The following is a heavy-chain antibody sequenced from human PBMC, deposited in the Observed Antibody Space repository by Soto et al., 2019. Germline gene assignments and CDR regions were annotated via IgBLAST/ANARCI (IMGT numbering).Heavy chain of an antibody. CDR1: GYSFTSYW. CDR2: IYPGDSNS. CDR3: ARHSPTFFFSTSCYEDEYYYYGMDV. Sequence: PGESLKISCKGSGYSFTSYWIGWVRQMPGKGLEWMGGIYPGDSNSRYSPSFQGQVTISADKSVSTAYLQWSSLKASDTAMYYYARHSPTFFFSTSCYEDEYYYYGMDVGGQGTTVTVSS. J-gene: IGHJ6*02. V-gene: IGHV5-51*01. D-gene: IGHD2-2*01.